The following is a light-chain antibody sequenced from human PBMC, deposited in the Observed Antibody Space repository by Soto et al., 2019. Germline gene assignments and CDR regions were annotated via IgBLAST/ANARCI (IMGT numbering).Light chain of an antibody. V-gene: IGKV3-20*01. CDR3: QQYGSSRWT. Sequence: EVVLTQSPGTLSLSPGERTTLSCRASQRVSSSYLAWYQQKPGQAPRLLIYAASSRATGIPDRFSGSGSGTDFTLTISRLEPEDCAVYYCQQYGSSRWTCGQGTKVEIK. CDR1: QRVSSSY. CDR2: AAS. J-gene: IGKJ1*01.